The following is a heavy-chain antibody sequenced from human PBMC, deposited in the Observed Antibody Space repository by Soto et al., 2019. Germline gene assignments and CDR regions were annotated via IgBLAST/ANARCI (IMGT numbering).Heavy chain of an antibody. D-gene: IGHD3-3*01. CDR3: ARGGLDDFWSGYLYSLDF. Sequence: SETLSLTCTVSGGSISSGGYYWSWIRQHPGKGLEWIGYIYLSGFTYSNPSLKSRVSMSIDTSKNEFSLKLSSVTAADTAVYSCARGGLDDFWSGYLYSLDFWGLGTLVTVSS. CDR1: GGSISSGGYY. CDR2: IYLSGFT. J-gene: IGHJ4*02. V-gene: IGHV4-30-4*01.